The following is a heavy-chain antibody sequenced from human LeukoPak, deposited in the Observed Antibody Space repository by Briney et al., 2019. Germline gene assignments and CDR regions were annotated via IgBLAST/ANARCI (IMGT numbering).Heavy chain of an antibody. D-gene: IGHD3-22*01. Sequence: GASVKVSCKASGYTFTSYGISWVRQAPGQGLEWMGWISAYNGNTNYAQKLQGRVTMTTDTSTSTAYMELRSLRSDDTAVYYCARSYYYDSSGYYSLRGAYYYYGMDVWGQGTTVTVSS. CDR2: ISAYNGNT. V-gene: IGHV1-18*01. CDR3: ARSYYYDSSGYYSLRGAYYYYGMDV. CDR1: GYTFTSYG. J-gene: IGHJ6*02.